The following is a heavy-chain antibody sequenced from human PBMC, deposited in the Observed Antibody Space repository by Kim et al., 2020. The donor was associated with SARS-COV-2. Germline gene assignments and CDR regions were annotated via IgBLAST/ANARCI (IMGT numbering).Heavy chain of an antibody. V-gene: IGHV1-69*13. CDR2: IIPLFGTA. Sequence: SVKVSCKASGGTFSSYAISWVRQAPGQGLEWMGGIIPLFGTANYAQKFQGRVTITADESTSTAYMELSSLRSEDTAVYYCARLEMATKAYLLWGQGTLVTVSS. CDR3: ARLEMATKAYLL. J-gene: IGHJ4*02. D-gene: IGHD5-12*01. CDR1: GGTFSSYA.